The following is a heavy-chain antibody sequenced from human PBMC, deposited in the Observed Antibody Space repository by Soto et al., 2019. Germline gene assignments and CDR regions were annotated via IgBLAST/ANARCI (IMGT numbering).Heavy chain of an antibody. J-gene: IGHJ4*02. V-gene: IGHV4-31*03. CDR1: GGSISSGGYY. CDR3: ARVGYVSSTRCFTSPLFDY. Sequence: SETLSLTCTVSGGSISSGGYYWSWIRQHPGKGLEWIGYIHYSGSTYYNPSLKSRVTISVDTSKNQFSLKLSSVTAADTAVYYCARVGYVSSTRCFTSPLFDYWGQRTLVTGSS. D-gene: IGHD2-2*01. CDR2: IHYSGST.